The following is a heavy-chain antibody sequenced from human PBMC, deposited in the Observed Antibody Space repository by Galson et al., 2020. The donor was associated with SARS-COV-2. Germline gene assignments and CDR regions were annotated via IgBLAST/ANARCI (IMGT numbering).Heavy chain of an antibody. V-gene: IGHV3-7*01. CDR3: ARFFQMDV. J-gene: IGHJ6*02. Sequence: GESLKISCAASGFTFRSSWMTWGRQAPGKGLEWVANINQDGSESQYVDSVKGRFTISRDNAKNSLYLQMNSLRAEYTAVYYCARFFQMDVWGQGSTVTVS. D-gene: IGHD3-3*01. CDR2: INQDGSES. CDR1: GFTFRSSW.